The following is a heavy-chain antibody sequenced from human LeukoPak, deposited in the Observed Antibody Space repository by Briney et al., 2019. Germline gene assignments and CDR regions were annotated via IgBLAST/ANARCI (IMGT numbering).Heavy chain of an antibody. CDR2: ISSSGSTI. V-gene: IGHV3-11*01. J-gene: IGHJ4*02. CDR1: GFTFSDYY. D-gene: IGHD3-22*01. CDR3: ARDRSYYYDSSGYPEIDY. Sequence: GGSLRLSCAASGFTFSDYYMSWIRQAPGKGLEWVSYISSSGSTIYYADSVKGRFTISRDNAKNSLYLQMNSLRAEDTAVYYCARDRSYYYDSSGYPEIDYWGQGTLVTVSS.